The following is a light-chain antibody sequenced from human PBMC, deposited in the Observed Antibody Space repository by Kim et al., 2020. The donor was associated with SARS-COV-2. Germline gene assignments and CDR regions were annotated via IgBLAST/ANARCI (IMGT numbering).Light chain of an antibody. CDR3: QQYNIWAPDT. V-gene: IGKV3-15*01. Sequence: EIVMTQSPATLSLSPGERATLSCRASQSVSSNLVWCQQKPGQAPRRLIYGAATRATGIPARFSGSGFGTEFTITIISLQSEDFAVHYCQQYNIWAPDTVGHRTRLEIK. J-gene: IGKJ5*01. CDR1: QSVSSN. CDR2: GAA.